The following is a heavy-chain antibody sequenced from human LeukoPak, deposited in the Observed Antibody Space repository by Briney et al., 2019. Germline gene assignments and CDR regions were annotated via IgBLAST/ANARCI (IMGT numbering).Heavy chain of an antibody. Sequence: SETLSLTCTVSGGSISSSSYYWGWIRQPPGKGLEWIGSIYYSGSTYYNLSLKSRVTISVDTSKNQFSLKLSSVTAADTAVYYCARGSGPQVYRMYFDYWGQGTLVTVSS. CDR2: IYYSGST. J-gene: IGHJ4*02. V-gene: IGHV4-39*07. CDR1: GGSISSSSYY. CDR3: ARGSGPQVYRMYFDY. D-gene: IGHD3-10*01.